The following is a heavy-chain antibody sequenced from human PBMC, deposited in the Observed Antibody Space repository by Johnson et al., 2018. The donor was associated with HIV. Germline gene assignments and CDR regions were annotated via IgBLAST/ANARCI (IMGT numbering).Heavy chain of an antibody. J-gene: IGHJ3*02. V-gene: IGHV3-33*08. Sequence: QVQLVESGGGVVQPGRSLRLSCAASGFTFSSYAMHWVRQSPGKGLEWVAFIRFDETIKYYGDSVRGRFIISRDNSKNTLYLQMNSLRAEDTALYYCARGVRDSSGYPFAFDIWGQGTMVSVSS. CDR1: GFTFSSYA. D-gene: IGHD3-22*01. CDR3: ARGVRDSSGYPFAFDI. CDR2: IRFDETIK.